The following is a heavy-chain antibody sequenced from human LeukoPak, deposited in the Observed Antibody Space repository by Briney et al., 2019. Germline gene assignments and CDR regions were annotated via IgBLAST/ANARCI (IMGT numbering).Heavy chain of an antibody. J-gene: IGHJ5*02. Sequence: SETLSLTCTVSGGSISSYYWSWIRQPPGKGLEWIGYIYYIGSTNYNPSLKSRVTISVETSKKQFSLKLNSVTAADTAIYYCVGTPSIAATGTLWWFDPWGQGTPVTVSS. CDR3: VGTPSIAATGTLWWFDP. CDR1: GGSISSYY. D-gene: IGHD6-13*01. CDR2: IYYIGST. V-gene: IGHV4-59*01.